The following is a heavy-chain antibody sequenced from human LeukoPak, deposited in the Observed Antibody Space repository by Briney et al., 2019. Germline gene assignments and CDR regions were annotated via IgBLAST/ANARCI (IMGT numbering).Heavy chain of an antibody. CDR3: ARNSVGGLSWFDP. CDR1: GASISSDY. CDR2: IYYSGST. Sequence: SETLSLTCIVSGASISSDYWSWIRQPPGKGLAWIGYIYYSGSTKYNPSLKSRLTISVDTSKNQLSLRLTSVTAADTAVYYCARNSVGGLSWFDPWGQGTLVTVSS. V-gene: IGHV4-59*01. D-gene: IGHD3-10*01. J-gene: IGHJ5*02.